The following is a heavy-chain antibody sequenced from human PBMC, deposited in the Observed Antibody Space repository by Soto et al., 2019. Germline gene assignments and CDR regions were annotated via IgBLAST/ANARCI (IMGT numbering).Heavy chain of an antibody. Sequence: QVQLQESGPGLMKPSETLSLTCTVSGGSISSYYWSWIRQPPGKGLEWIGYIYYSGSTNYNPSLKSRVTISVDTSKNQFSLKLSSVTAADTAEYYCARGPHSRGYYYDLDYWGQGTLVTVSS. CDR1: GGSISSYY. CDR2: IYYSGST. J-gene: IGHJ4*02. V-gene: IGHV4-59*01. CDR3: ARGPHSRGYYYDLDY. D-gene: IGHD3-22*01.